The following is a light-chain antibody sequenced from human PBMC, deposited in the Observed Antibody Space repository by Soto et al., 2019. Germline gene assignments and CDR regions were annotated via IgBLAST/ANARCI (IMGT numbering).Light chain of an antibody. Sequence: EIVLTQSPATLSLFPGERATLSCRASQSVSSYSAWYQQKPGQAPRLLIYAASNRATGIPARFSGSGSGTDFTLTISSIEPEDFTVYYCQHRSNFGGGTKVEIK. V-gene: IGKV3-11*01. CDR1: QSVSSY. CDR3: QHRSN. CDR2: AAS. J-gene: IGKJ4*01.